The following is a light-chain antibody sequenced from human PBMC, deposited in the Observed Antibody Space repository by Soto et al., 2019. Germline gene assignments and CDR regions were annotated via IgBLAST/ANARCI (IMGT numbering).Light chain of an antibody. CDR1: QNINAW. J-gene: IGKJ1*01. Sequence: IPMTQSPSSLSVSVGDRVTITCRTSQNINAWLAWYQQRPGQAPTLLIYDASSVQSGVPSRFSGSGSGTEFTLTITSLQTDDSANYYCQHYSLYSPWTFGQGTKVDIK. CDR2: DAS. V-gene: IGKV1-5*01. CDR3: QHYSLYSPWT.